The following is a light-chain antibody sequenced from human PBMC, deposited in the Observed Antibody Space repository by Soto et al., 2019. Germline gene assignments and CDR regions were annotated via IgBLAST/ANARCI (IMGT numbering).Light chain of an antibody. J-gene: IGLJ3*02. CDR1: TGAVTSGHY. CDR2: DAS. V-gene: IGLV7-46*01. Sequence: QAVVTQEPSLAVSPGGTVTLTCGSSTGAVTSGHYPYWFQQKPGQAPRTLIYDASNKHSLTPARFSGSLLGGKAALTLSGALPEDEAEYFCLRSYDSSRQVFGGGTKVTVL. CDR3: LRSYDSSRQV.